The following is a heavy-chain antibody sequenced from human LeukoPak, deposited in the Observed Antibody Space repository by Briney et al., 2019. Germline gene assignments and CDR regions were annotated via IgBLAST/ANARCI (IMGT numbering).Heavy chain of an antibody. D-gene: IGHD2-2*02. Sequence: GASVKVSCKASGGTFSSYTISWVRQAPGQGLEWMGRTIPILGIANYAQKFQGRVTITADKSTSTAYMELSSLRSEDTAVYYCARLGYCSSTSCYSRWFDPWGQGTLVTVSS. CDR1: GGTFSSYT. V-gene: IGHV1-69*02. CDR2: TIPILGIA. CDR3: ARLGYCSSTSCYSRWFDP. J-gene: IGHJ5*02.